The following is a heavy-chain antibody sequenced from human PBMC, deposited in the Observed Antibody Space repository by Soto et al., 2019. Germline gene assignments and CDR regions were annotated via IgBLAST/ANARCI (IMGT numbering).Heavy chain of an antibody. J-gene: IGHJ3*02. CDR2: ISYDGSNK. CDR1: GFTFSSYA. D-gene: IGHD3-22*01. V-gene: IGHV3-30-3*01. CDR3: ARDRSGTPSITMIVVVNHAFDI. Sequence: QVQLVESGGGVVQPGRSLRLSCAASGFTFSSYAMHWVRQAPGKGLEWVAVISYDGSNKYYADSVKGRFTISRDNSKNRLYLQMNSLRAEDTAVYYCARDRSGTPSITMIVVVNHAFDIWGQGTKVTVSS.